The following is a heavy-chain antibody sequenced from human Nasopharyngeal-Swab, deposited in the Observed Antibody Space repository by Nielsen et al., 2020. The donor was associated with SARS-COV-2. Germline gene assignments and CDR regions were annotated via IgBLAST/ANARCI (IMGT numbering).Heavy chain of an antibody. Sequence: SETLSLTCAVSGDSISGDQWWSWARQPPGKGLEWIGEIHRSGTTNCNPSLKSRVTISVDRSKNNFSLKLNSVTAADTAVYYCARGSAAIGPADYWGQGTLVTVSS. V-gene: IGHV4-4*02. CDR2: IHRSGTT. D-gene: IGHD6-25*01. J-gene: IGHJ4*02. CDR1: GDSISGDQW. CDR3: ARGSAAIGPADY.